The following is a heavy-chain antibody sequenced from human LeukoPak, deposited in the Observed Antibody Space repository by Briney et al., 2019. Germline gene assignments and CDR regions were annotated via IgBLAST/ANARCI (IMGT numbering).Heavy chain of an antibody. CDR3: AGQPRGRGLSYWYFDL. CDR1: GGSISSSNW. CDR2: IYHSGST. D-gene: IGHD5-12*01. V-gene: IGHV4-4*02. J-gene: IGHJ2*01. Sequence: SGTLSLTCAVSGGSISSSNWWSWVRQPPGKGLEWIGEIYHSGSTNYNPSLKSPVTISVDKSNNQFSLKLSSVTAADTAVYYCAGQPRGRGLSYWYFDLWGRGTLVTVSS.